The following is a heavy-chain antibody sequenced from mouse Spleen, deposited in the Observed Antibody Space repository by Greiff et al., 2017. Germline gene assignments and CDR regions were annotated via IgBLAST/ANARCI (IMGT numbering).Heavy chain of an antibody. J-gene: IGHJ3*01. V-gene: IGHV1-76*01. CDR2: IYPGSGNT. CDR1: GYTFTDYY. CDR3: ARERGYDGAWFAY. D-gene: IGHD2-2*01. Sequence: QVQLQQSGAELVRPGASVKLSCKASGYTFTDYYINWVKQRPGQGLEWIAKIYPGSGNTYYNEKFKGKATLTAEKSSSTAYMQLSSLTSEDSAVYFCARERGYDGAWFAYWGQGTLVTVSA.